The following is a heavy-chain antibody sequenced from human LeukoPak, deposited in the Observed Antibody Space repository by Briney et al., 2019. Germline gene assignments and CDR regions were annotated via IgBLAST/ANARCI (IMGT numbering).Heavy chain of an antibody. Sequence: SENLSLTCTVSGGSISSYYWSWIRQPAGKGLEWIGRIYTSGSTNYNPSLKSRVTMSVDTSKNQLSLKLSSVTAADTAVYYCAGSIRDWFDPWGQGTLVTVSS. J-gene: IGHJ5*02. CDR1: GGSISSYY. CDR3: AGSIRDWFDP. V-gene: IGHV4-4*07. CDR2: IYTSGST.